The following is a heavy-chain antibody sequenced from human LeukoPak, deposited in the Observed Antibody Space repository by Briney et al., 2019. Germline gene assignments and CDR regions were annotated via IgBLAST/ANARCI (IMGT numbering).Heavy chain of an antibody. Sequence: SQTLSPTCTVSGGSISSGGYYWSWIRQHPGKGLEWIGYIYYSGSTYYNPSLKSRVTISVDTSKNQFSLKLSSVTAADTAVYYCARANCSGGSCYYYYYGMDVWGQGTTVTVSS. J-gene: IGHJ6*02. D-gene: IGHD2-15*01. CDR2: IYYSGST. CDR1: GGSISSGGYY. CDR3: ARANCSGGSCYYYYYGMDV. V-gene: IGHV4-31*03.